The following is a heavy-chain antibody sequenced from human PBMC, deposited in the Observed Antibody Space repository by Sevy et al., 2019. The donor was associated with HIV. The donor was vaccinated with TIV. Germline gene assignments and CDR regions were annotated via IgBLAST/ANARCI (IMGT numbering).Heavy chain of an antibody. Sequence: GEPLKISCAASGFTFSGYWMHWVRQAPGQGLVWVSRISTDGSYTIYADSVQGRFTISRDNAKNTLYLQMNSLRAEDTAVYYCARDRWGIDYWGQGTPVTVSS. J-gene: IGHJ4*02. V-gene: IGHV3-74*01. CDR1: GFTFSGYW. D-gene: IGHD7-27*01. CDR2: ISTDGSYT. CDR3: ARDRWGIDY.